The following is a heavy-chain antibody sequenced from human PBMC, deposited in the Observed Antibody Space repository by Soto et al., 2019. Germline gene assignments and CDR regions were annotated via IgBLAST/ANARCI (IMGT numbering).Heavy chain of an antibody. J-gene: IGHJ4*02. CDR2: IYYSGST. CDR1: GGSISSYY. D-gene: IGHD6-13*01. Sequence: SETLSLTCTVSGGSISSYYWSWIRQPPGKGLEWIGYIYYSGSTNYNPSLKSRVTISVDTSKNQFSLKLSSVTAADTAVYYCGRGSRIAAADKPYYFDYWGQGTLVTVSS. CDR3: GRGSRIAAADKPYYFDY. V-gene: IGHV4-59*01.